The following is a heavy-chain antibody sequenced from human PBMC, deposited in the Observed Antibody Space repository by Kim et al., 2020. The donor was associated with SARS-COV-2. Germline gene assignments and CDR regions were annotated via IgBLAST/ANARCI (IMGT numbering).Heavy chain of an antibody. V-gene: IGHV4-4*02. D-gene: IGHD5-12*01. CDR2: IYHSGST. CDR3: ARDGYSGYESHPYYFDY. Sequence: SETLSLTCAVSGGSISSSNWWSWVRQPPGKGLEWIGEIYHSGSTNYNPSLKSRVTISVDKSKNQFSLKLSSVTAADTAVYYCARDGYSGYESHPYYFDYWGQGTLVTVSS. CDR1: GGSISSSNW. J-gene: IGHJ4*02.